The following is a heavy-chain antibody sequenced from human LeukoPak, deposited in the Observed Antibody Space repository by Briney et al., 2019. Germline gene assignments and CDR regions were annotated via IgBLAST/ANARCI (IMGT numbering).Heavy chain of an antibody. CDR3: ARARYGGNSAIDY. Sequence: SETLSLTCTVSGGSISGSSYYWGWIRQPPGKGLEWIGSIYYSGSTYYNPSLKSRVTISVDTSKNQFSLKLNSVTATDTAVYYCARARYGGNSAIDYWGQGTLVTVSS. J-gene: IGHJ4*02. D-gene: IGHD4-23*01. V-gene: IGHV4-39*02. CDR2: IYYSGST. CDR1: GGSISGSSYY.